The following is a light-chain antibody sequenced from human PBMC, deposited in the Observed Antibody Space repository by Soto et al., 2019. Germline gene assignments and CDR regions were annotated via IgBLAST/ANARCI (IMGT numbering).Light chain of an antibody. CDR2: DAS. CDR3: QQYDNPSIT. V-gene: IGKV1-33*01. J-gene: IGKJ5*01. Sequence: DIQMTQSPSSLSASVGDRVTITCQASQDISNYLNWYQQKPGKAPKLLIYDASNLETVVPSRFSGSGSGTDFTLTISSLQPQDIATYYCQQYDNPSITFGQGTRLEIK. CDR1: QDISNY.